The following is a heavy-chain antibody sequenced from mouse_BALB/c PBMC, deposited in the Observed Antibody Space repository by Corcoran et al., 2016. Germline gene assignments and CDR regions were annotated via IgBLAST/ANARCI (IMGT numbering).Heavy chain of an antibody. J-gene: IGHJ1*01. CDR3: AGDKDGYWYFDV. Sequence: QMQLQESGPGLVKPSQSLFLACSITGFPITSGYYWIWIRQSPGKPLEWMGYITHSGETFYNPSLQSPIASTRETSKNQFCLQLNSGTTEDTAMYYCAGDKDGYWYFDVWGAGTTVTVSS. V-gene: IGHV12-3*02. CDR1: GFPITSGYY. CDR2: ITHSGET.